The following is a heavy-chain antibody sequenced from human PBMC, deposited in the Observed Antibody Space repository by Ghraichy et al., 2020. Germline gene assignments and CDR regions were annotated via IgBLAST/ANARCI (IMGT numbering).Heavy chain of an antibody. CDR3: ARTSTGGPRGGAFDI. Sequence: ASVKVSCKASGYTFTSYGISWVRQAPGQGLEWMGWISGYTGNTRYAEKLHGRVTMTTDTSTSTAYMELRSLRSDDTAVYYCARTSTGGPRGGAFDIWGQGTMVTVSS. D-gene: IGHD2-8*02. CDR1: GYTFTSYG. V-gene: IGHV1-18*01. J-gene: IGHJ3*02. CDR2: ISGYTGNT.